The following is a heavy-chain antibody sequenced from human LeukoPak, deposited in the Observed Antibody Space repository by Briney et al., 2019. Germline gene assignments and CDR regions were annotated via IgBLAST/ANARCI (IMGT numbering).Heavy chain of an antibody. CDR1: GDSFNGYY. CDR3: ATRRGGPYPYYFDH. Sequence: SETLSLTCAVYGDSFNGYYWSWIRQSPGTGLEWIGEVNDRGTTNYNPNLKSRVTISVVTSSNQFSLRLTSVTAADTAIYFCATRRGGPYPYYFDHWDQGALVTVSS. CDR2: VNDRGTT. V-gene: IGHV4-34*01. D-gene: IGHD2-15*01. J-gene: IGHJ4*02.